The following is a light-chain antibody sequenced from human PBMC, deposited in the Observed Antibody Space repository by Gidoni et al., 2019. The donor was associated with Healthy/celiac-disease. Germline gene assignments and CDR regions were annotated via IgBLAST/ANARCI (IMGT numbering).Light chain of an antibody. CDR3: QQYDNLPYT. J-gene: IGKJ2*01. Sequence: IPIPQSPSSMSASVGDRVTITCQASQDISNYLAWYQQKPGKAPKLLIYDASNLETGVPSRFSGSGSGTDFTFTISSLQPEDIATYYCQQYDNLPYTFGQGTKVEIK. CDR1: QDISNY. V-gene: IGKV1-33*01. CDR2: DAS.